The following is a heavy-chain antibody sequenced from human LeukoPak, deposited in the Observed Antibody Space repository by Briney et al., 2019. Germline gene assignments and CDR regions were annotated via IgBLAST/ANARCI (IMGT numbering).Heavy chain of an antibody. J-gene: IGHJ4*02. V-gene: IGHV3-48*03. Sequence: PGGSLRLSCAASGFTFDIYEMNWVRQAPGKGLEWISYISSDRNVIYYADSVKGRFTTSRDNAKYSLYLQMNSLRAEDTAVYHCAGSKYPEPQDLNFWGQGTLVAVSS. CDR3: AGSKYPEPQDLNF. CDR1: GFTFDIYE. D-gene: IGHD4-11*01. CDR2: ISSDRNVI.